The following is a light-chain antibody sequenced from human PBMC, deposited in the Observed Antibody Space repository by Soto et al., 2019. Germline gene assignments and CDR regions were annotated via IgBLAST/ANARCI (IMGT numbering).Light chain of an antibody. CDR3: QQYNSYP. CDR1: QIVAGW. Sequence: DIHMTHSPSTLSASVLYTVTITCRAIQIVAGWLAWYQQKPGKAPTLLIYDASALQSWVPSRFSGRGSGTEFTLTISSLQPDDFATYYCQQYNSYPFGGGTKVDI. CDR2: DAS. V-gene: IGKV1-5*01. J-gene: IGKJ4*01.